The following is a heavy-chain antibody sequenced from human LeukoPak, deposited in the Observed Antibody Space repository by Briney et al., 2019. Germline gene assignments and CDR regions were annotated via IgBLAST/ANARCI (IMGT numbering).Heavy chain of an antibody. J-gene: IGHJ5*02. D-gene: IGHD2-15*01. CDR1: GYTFTSNA. CDR3: ARGIGYCSDFSCHLDP. CDR2: INTDSGNP. Sequence: WASVKVSCKASGYTFTSNALNWVRQSPGQGLEWMGWINTDSGNPTYAQGFTGRFVFSLDTSVSTAYLQINSLEAEDTAMYYCARGIGYCSDFSCHLDPWGQGTLVTVSS. V-gene: IGHV7-4-1*02.